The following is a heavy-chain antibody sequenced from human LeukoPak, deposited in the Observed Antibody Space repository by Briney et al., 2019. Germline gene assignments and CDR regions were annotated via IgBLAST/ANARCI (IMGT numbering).Heavy chain of an antibody. Sequence: PGGSLRLSRAASGFTFSSYSMNWVRQAPGKGLEWVSSISSSSSYIYYADSVKGRFTISRDNAKNSLYLQMNSLRAEDTAVYYCASCLIWCNWNDVLGPTSGMDVWGQGTTVTVSS. J-gene: IGHJ6*02. CDR1: GFTFSSYS. CDR3: ASCLIWCNWNDVLGPTSGMDV. CDR2: ISSSSSYI. V-gene: IGHV3-21*01. D-gene: IGHD1-20*01.